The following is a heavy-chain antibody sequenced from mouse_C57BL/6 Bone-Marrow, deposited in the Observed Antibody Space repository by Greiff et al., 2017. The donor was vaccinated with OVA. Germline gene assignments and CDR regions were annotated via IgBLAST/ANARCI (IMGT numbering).Heavy chain of an antibody. CDR2: INPGSGGT. Sequence: LVESGAELVRPGTSVKVSCKASGYAFTNYLIEWVKQRPGQGLEWIGVINPGSGGTNYNEKFKGKATLTADKSSSTAYMQLSSLTSEDSAVYFCARSGYGLSMDYWGQGTSVTVSS. J-gene: IGHJ4*01. CDR1: GYAFTNYL. V-gene: IGHV1-54*01. D-gene: IGHD1-2*01. CDR3: ARSGYGLSMDY.